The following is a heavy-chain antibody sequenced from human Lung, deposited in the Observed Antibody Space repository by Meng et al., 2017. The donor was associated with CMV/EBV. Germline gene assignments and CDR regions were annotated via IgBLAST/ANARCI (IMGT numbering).Heavy chain of an antibody. V-gene: IGHV1-2*02. CDR2: LHYDTGET. D-gene: IGHD7-27*01. CDR1: GYTFAGHY. Sequence: SXXVSCKTSGYTFAGHYLHWLRQAPGQGLEWMAWLHYDTGETNYAQNFHGRVTVTRDTSIATVYMELRSLRPDDTAMYCCTADDNWGPEYWGLGKLVNGAS. J-gene: IGHJ4*02. CDR3: TADDNWGPEY.